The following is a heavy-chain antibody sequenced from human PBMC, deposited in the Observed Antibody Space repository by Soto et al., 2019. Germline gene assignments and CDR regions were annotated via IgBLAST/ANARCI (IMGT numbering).Heavy chain of an antibody. J-gene: IGHJ4*02. CDR3: ARRRTVVVAGTSDYYFDY. D-gene: IGHD2-21*01. Sequence: GESLKISCKTFGYRFTSYWFGWGRQMPEKVLEWMGVIYADDSDTRYSPTFQGQVTISADKSTSTAYLQSRSLKASDTAMYYCARRRTVVVAGTSDYYFDYWGQGTRVTVSS. CDR2: IYADDSDT. V-gene: IGHV5-51*01. CDR1: GYRFTSYW.